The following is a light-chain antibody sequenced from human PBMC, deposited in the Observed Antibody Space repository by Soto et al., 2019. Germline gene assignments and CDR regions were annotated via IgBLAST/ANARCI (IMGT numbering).Light chain of an antibody. CDR3: QQYGSSPT. Sequence: EIVLTQSPGTLSLSPGERATLSCRASQSVTAGYFAWYQQKPGQAPRLLIYETSSRMTGIPDRFSGSGSGTDFTLTISRLEPEDSAVYYCQQYGSSPTFGQGTKVDIK. V-gene: IGKV3-20*01. CDR2: ETS. CDR1: QSVTAGY. J-gene: IGKJ1*01.